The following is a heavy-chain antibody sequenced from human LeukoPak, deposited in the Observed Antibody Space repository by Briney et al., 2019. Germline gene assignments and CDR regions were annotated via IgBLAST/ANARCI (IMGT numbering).Heavy chain of an antibody. CDR1: GFTFSSYS. CDR3: ARDFHSAPGPFDY. D-gene: IGHD6-6*01. J-gene: IGHJ4*02. V-gene: IGHV3-21*01. Sequence: PGGSLRLSCAASGFTFSSYSMNWVRQAPGKGLEWVSSISSGSSYIYYADSVKGRFTISRDNAKNSLYLQMNSLRAEDTAVYYCARDFHSAPGPFDYWGQGTLVTVSS. CDR2: ISSGSSYI.